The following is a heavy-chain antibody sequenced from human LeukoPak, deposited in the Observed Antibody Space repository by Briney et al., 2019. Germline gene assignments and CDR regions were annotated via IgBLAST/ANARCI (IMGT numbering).Heavy chain of an antibody. Sequence: GGSLRLSCAASGFVFRNYGMHWVRQAPGKGLEWVAFIRSDGSEKYYADSVKGRFALSRDNSKKTLFLQMNSLRLEDTAVYYCARDRNCNKYFDYWGQGNLVTVSS. CDR1: GFVFRNYG. D-gene: IGHD2-21*01. CDR2: IRSDGSEK. CDR3: ARDRNCNKYFDY. V-gene: IGHV3-30*02. J-gene: IGHJ4*02.